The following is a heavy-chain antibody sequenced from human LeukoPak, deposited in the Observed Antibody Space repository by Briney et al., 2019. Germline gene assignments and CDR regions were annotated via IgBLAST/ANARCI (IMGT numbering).Heavy chain of an antibody. CDR3: LIDGSGGAYGWFDP. J-gene: IGHJ5*02. Sequence: GRSLRLSCAASGFTFNNYGFHWVRQAPGKGGEGVAVIWYDGSKKYYVDSGKGRFPISRESSKNTLYLQMNSLRAEDTAIYYCLIDGSGGAYGWFDPWGQGTLVTVSS. CDR2: IWYDGSKK. D-gene: IGHD2-15*01. V-gene: IGHV3-33*01. CDR1: GFTFNNYG.